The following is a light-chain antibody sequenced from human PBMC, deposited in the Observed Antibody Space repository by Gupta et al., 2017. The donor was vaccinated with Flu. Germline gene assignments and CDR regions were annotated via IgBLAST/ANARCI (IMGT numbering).Light chain of an antibody. CDR2: KDT. V-gene: IGLV3-25*03. J-gene: IGLJ2*01. CDR1: TFPKKY. CDR3: QSVDNSGTYVV. Sequence: GQTAKISGSGDTFPKKYASWYQQKPGQAPVLLIDKDTERPSGIPERFSASSSGTTATLTVSGVQAEDEADYYCQSVDNSGTYVVFGGGTKLTVL.